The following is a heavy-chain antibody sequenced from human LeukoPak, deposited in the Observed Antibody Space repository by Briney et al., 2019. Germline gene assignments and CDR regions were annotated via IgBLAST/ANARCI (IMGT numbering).Heavy chain of an antibody. Sequence: PSETLSLTCTVSGGSISSYYWSWIRQPPGKGLEWIGYIYYSGSTNYNPSLKSRVTISVDTSKNQFSLKLSSVTAADTAVYYCARQSYGDPRFDYWGQGTLVTVSS. V-gene: IGHV4-59*08. CDR1: GGSISSYY. J-gene: IGHJ4*02. CDR2: IYYSGST. D-gene: IGHD4-17*01. CDR3: ARQSYGDPRFDY.